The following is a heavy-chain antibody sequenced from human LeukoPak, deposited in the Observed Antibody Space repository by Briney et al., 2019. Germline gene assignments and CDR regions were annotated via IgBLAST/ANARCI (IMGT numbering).Heavy chain of an antibody. Sequence: SETLSLTCTVSGYSISSGYYWGWIRQPPGKWLEWIGSIYHSGSTYYNPSLKSRVTISVDTSKNQFSLKLSSVTAADTAVYYCARGTVLRGAFDIWGQGTMVTVSS. CDR1: GYSISSGYY. D-gene: IGHD2/OR15-2a*01. J-gene: IGHJ3*02. CDR2: IYHSGST. V-gene: IGHV4-38-2*02. CDR3: ARGTVLRGAFDI.